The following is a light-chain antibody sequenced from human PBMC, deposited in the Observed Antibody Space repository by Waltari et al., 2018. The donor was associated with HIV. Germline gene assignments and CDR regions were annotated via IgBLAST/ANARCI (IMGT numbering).Light chain of an antibody. V-gene: IGLV3-1*01. CDR1: KLGDKY. Sequence: SYKLTQPPSVSVSPGQTASIPCSGDKLGDKYACWYQQKPGQSPVLVIYQDNKRPSGIPERFSGSNSGNTATLTISGTQAMDEADYYCQAWDSSTVVFGGGTKLTVL. J-gene: IGLJ2*01. CDR2: QDN. CDR3: QAWDSSTVV.